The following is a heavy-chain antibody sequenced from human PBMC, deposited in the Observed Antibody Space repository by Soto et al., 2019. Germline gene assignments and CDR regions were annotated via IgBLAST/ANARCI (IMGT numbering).Heavy chain of an antibody. CDR2: ISSSSSTI. D-gene: IGHD6-13*01. Sequence: EVQLVESGGGLVQPGGSLRLSCAAYGFTFSSYSMNWVRQAPGKGMEWVSYISSSSSTIYYADSVKDRFTISRDNAKNSQNQQINSLRAEYTAVYYCARHPERIAQIGGGDPWCQGTLVTVSS. CDR1: GFTFSSYS. CDR3: ARHPERIAQIGGGDP. J-gene: IGHJ5*02. V-gene: IGHV3-48*01.